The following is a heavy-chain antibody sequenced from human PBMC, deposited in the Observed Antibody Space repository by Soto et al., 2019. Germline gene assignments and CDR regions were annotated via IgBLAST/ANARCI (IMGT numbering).Heavy chain of an antibody. D-gene: IGHD4-17*01. J-gene: IGHJ4*02. V-gene: IGHV1-69*13. CDR2: IIPFFGTA. Sequence: SVKVSCKASGGTFSTFGISWVRQAPGQGLEWMGGIIPFFGTARYSQKFEDRITITADESTNTVYMDLRSLTSEDTAIYYCAKSAPMDAGDKYYYDFWGQGALVTVFS. CDR3: AKSAPMDAGDKYYYDF. CDR1: GGTFSTFG.